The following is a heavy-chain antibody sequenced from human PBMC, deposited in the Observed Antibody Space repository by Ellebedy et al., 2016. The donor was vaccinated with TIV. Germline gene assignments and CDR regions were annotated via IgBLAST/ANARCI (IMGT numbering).Heavy chain of an antibody. J-gene: IGHJ3*01. Sequence: GESLKISXSTSGFSFISFAMSWVRQTPGKGLEWVSGITGNAITTYYADSVKGRFTSSRDNSKNVVYLEMNSLRAEDTAVYYCAKMFAGTDSNNYFLTLPDVWGQGTMVTVSS. CDR1: GFSFISFA. CDR2: ITGNAITT. D-gene: IGHD2/OR15-2a*01. CDR3: AKMFAGTDSNNYFLTLPDV. V-gene: IGHV3-23*01.